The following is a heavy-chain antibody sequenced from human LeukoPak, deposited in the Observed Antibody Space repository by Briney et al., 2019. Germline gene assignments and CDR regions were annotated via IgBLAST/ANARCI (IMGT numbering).Heavy chain of an antibody. D-gene: IGHD3-9*01. J-gene: IGHJ6*03. CDR2: IYTSGST. CDR3: ARARYFDWLLNYYYMDV. V-gene: IGHV4-4*09. CDR1: GGSISSYY. Sequence: SETLSLTCTVSGGSISSYYWSWIRQPPGKGLEWIGYIYTSGSTNYNPSLKSRVTISVDTSKNQFSLKLSSVTAADTAVYYCARARYFDWLLNYYYMDVWGKGTTVTVSS.